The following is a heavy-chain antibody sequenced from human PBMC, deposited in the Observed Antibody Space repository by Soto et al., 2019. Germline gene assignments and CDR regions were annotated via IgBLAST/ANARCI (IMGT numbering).Heavy chain of an antibody. J-gene: IGHJ4*02. Sequence: QVQLQQRGAGLLKPSETLSLTCAVYGQSFSGHTWSWIRQSPGKGLEWIGEISQSGSTYYNPSLKTRVTISADTSKNQFSLTLNSLTAADTGVFYCARGSGIAVIPGELEDVHYDYWGQGTLVSVSS. D-gene: IGHD2-2*01. CDR1: GQSFSGHT. CDR3: ARGSGIAVIPGELEDVHYDY. CDR2: ISQSGST. V-gene: IGHV4-34*01.